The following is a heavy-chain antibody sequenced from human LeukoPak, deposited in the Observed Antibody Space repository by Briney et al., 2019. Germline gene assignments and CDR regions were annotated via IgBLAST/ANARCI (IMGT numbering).Heavy chain of an antibody. Sequence: GGSLRLSCAASGFTFSGYWMSWVRQAPGKGLEWVSGISASGGSTYYADSVKGRFTISRDNSKNTLYLQMNSLRAEDTAVYYCAKDRLPLSSAYYYLPFDYWGQGTLVTVSS. V-gene: IGHV3-23*01. D-gene: IGHD3-22*01. CDR2: ISASGGST. CDR3: AKDRLPLSSAYYYLPFDY. J-gene: IGHJ4*02. CDR1: GFTFSGYW.